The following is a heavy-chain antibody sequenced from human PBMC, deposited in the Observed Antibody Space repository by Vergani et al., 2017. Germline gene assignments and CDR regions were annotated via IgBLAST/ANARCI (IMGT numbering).Heavy chain of an antibody. CDR1: GYTFTSYA. J-gene: IGHJ6*03. V-gene: IGHV7-4-1*02. CDR3: AGAPVTKYYYYYYMDV. CDR2: INTNTGNP. Sequence: QVQLVQSGAEVKKPGASVKVSCKASGYTFTSYAMNWVRQAPGQGLEWMGWINTNTGNPTYAQGFTGRFVFSLDTSVSTAYLQISSLKAEDTAVYYCAGAPVTKYYYYYYMDVWGKGTTVTVSS. D-gene: IGHD4-11*01.